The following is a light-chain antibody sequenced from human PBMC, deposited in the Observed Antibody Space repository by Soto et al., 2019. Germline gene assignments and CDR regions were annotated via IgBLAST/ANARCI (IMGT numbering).Light chain of an antibody. CDR1: QDISNY. CDR3: QQYDNLWLT. CDR2: DAS. Sequence: DIQMTQSPSSLSASVGDRVTITCQASQDISNYLNWYQQKPGKAPKLLIYDASNLETGVPSRFSGSGSRTDFTFTISSLQPEDIATYYCQQYDNLWLTFGGGTKVEIK. J-gene: IGKJ4*01. V-gene: IGKV1-33*01.